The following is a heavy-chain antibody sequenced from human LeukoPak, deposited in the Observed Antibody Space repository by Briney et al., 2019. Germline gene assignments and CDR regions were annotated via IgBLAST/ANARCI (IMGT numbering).Heavy chain of an antibody. CDR2: IYSGGST. J-gene: IGHJ4*02. D-gene: IGHD3-3*01. CDR1: GFTVSSNY. Sequence: AGGSLRLSCAASGFTVSSNYMSWVRQAPGKGLEWVSVIYSGGSTYYADSVKGRFTISRDNSKNTLYLQMNSLRAEDTAVYYCARVYYDFWSGYSHFDYWGQGTLVTVSS. CDR3: ARVYYDFWSGYSHFDY. V-gene: IGHV3-53*01.